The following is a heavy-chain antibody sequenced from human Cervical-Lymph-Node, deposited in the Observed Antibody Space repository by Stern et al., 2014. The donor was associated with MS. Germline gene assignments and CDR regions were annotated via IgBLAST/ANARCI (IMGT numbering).Heavy chain of an antibody. CDR3: ARARTSYYDSSNYFDY. V-gene: IGHV3-13*01. D-gene: IGHD3-22*01. Sequence: EVQLEESGGGLVQPGGSLRLSCAASGFTFSSYDMHWVRQATGKGLEWVSAIGTAGDTYYPGSVKGRFTISRENAKNSLYLQMNSLRAGDTAVYYCARARTSYYDSSNYFDYWGQGTLVTVSS. CDR2: IGTAGDT. J-gene: IGHJ4*02. CDR1: GFTFSSYD.